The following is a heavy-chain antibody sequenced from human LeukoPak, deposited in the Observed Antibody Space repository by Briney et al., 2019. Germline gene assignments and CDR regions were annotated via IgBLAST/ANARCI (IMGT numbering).Heavy chain of an antibody. J-gene: IGHJ3*02. CDR3: AREEEQGAFDI. V-gene: IGHV3-21*01. CDR2: ISSSSSYI. D-gene: IGHD1-26*01. Sequence: GGSLRLSCAASGFTFSSYGMHWVRQAPGKGLEWVSSISSSSSYIYYADSVKGRFTISRDNAKNSLYLQMNSLRAEDTAVYYCAREEEQGAFDIWGQGTMVTVSS. CDR1: GFTFSSYG.